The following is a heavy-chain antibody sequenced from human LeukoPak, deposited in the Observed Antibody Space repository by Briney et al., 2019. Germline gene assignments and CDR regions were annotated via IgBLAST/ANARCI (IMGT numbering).Heavy chain of an antibody. D-gene: IGHD3-22*01. CDR1: GGSISSYY. CDR3: ARDSGGYLPYFDY. Sequence: SETLSLTCTVSGGSISSYYWSWIRQPPGKGLEWIGEINHSGSTNYNPSLKSRVTISVDTSKNQFSLKLSPVTAADTAVYYCARDSGGYLPYFDYWGQGTLVTVSS. V-gene: IGHV4-34*01. CDR2: INHSGST. J-gene: IGHJ4*02.